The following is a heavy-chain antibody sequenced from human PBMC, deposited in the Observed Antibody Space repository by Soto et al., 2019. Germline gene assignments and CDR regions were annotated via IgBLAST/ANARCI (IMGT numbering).Heavy chain of an antibody. CDR3: ARSIVVVVAATRDAFDI. CDR2: INAGNGNT. Sequence: ASVKVSCKASGYTFTSYAMHWVRQAPGQRLEWMGWINAGNGNTNYSQKFQGRVTITRDTSASTAYMELSSLRSEDTAVYYCARSIVVVVAATRDAFDIWGQGTMVTVSS. J-gene: IGHJ3*02. D-gene: IGHD2-15*01. V-gene: IGHV1-3*01. CDR1: GYTFTSYA.